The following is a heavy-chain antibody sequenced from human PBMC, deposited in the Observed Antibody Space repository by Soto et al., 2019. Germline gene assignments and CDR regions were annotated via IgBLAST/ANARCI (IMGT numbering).Heavy chain of an antibody. V-gene: IGHV2-5*02. Sequence: SGPTRVNPTQTLTLTCTFSGFSLSTSGVGVGWIRQPPGKALEWLALIYWDDDKRYSPSLKSRLTITKDTSKNQVVLTMTNMDPVDTATYYCAHRSGHYGDFYYFDYWGQGTLVTVSS. CDR1: GFSLSTSGVG. CDR2: IYWDDDK. D-gene: IGHD4-17*01. CDR3: AHRSGHYGDFYYFDY. J-gene: IGHJ4*02.